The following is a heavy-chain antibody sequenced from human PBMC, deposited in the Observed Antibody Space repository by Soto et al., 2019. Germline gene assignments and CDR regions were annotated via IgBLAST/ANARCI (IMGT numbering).Heavy chain of an antibody. J-gene: IGHJ4*02. CDR1: GGSISSGGYS. CDR3: ARAGLRRYYFDY. D-gene: IGHD3-16*02. Sequence: KPSETLSLTCAVSGGSISSGGYSWSWIRQPPGKGLEWIGYIYHSGSTYYNPSLKSRVTISVDRSKNQFSLKLSSVTAADTAVYYCARAGLRRYYFDYWGQGTLVTVSS. V-gene: IGHV4-30-2*01. CDR2: IYHSGST.